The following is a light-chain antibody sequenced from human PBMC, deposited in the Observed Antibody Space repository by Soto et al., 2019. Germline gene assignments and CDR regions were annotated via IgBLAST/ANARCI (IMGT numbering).Light chain of an antibody. V-gene: IGKV3-11*01. CDR1: QSVSTS. CDR3: QVRDVWPS. Sequence: IVLTQSPVTLAVSPGESAVLSCRASQSVSTSLAWYQHKPGQAPRLFIYDASKRAPGIPVRFTGSGSGAHFSLTISSLEPEDIAVYYFQVRDVWPSFGQGTKVEIK. CDR2: DAS. J-gene: IGKJ1*01.